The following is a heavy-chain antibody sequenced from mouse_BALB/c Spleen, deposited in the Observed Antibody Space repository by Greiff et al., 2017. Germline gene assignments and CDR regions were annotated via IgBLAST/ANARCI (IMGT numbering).Heavy chain of an antibody. CDR1: GYTFTSYW. D-gene: IGHD4-1*02. CDR3: ARSLNWEGHAMDY. CDR2: INPSNGRT. Sequence: QVQLQQHGAELVKPGASVKLSCKASGYTFTSYWMHWVKQRPGQGLEWIGEINPSNGRTNYNEKFKSKATLTVDKSSSTAYMQLSSLTSEDSAVYYCARSLNWEGHAMDYWGQGTSVTVSS. J-gene: IGHJ4*01. V-gene: IGHV1S81*02.